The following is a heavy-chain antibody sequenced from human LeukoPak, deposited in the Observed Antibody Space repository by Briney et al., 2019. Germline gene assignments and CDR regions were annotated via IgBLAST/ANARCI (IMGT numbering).Heavy chain of an antibody. D-gene: IGHD1-7*01. CDR3: ARAGTGTDYYYGMDV. CDR2: TRNKANSYTT. CDR1: GFTFSDHY. J-gene: IGHJ6*02. V-gene: IGHV3-72*01. Sequence: PGGSPRLSCAASGFTFSDHYMDWVRQAPGKGLEWVGRTRNKANSYTTEYAASVKGRFTISRDDSKNSLYLQMNSLKTEDTAVFYCARAGTGTDYYYGMDVWGQGTTVTVSS.